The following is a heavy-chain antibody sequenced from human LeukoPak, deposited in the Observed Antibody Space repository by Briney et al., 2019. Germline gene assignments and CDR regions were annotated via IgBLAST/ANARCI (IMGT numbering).Heavy chain of an antibody. D-gene: IGHD3-16*02. CDR2: INPNSGGT. CDR1: GYTFTGYY. Sequence: ASVKVSCTASGYTFTGYYMHWVRQAPGQGLEWMGRINPNSGGTNYAQKFQGRVTMTRDTSISTAYMELSRLRSDDTAVYYCAREALVSRLGELSPWNYWGQGTLVTVSS. J-gene: IGHJ4*02. V-gene: IGHV1-2*06. CDR3: AREALVSRLGELSPWNY.